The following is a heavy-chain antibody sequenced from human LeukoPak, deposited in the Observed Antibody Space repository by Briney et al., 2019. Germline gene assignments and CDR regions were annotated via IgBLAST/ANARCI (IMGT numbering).Heavy chain of an antibody. J-gene: IGHJ4*02. CDR1: GYTFTSYG. V-gene: IGHV1-18*01. D-gene: IGHD3-9*01. CDR3: ARGAGRYFDWLLPPFDY. Sequence: GASVKVSCKASGYTFTSYGISWVRQAPGQGLEWMGWISAYNGNTNYAQKLQGRVTMTTDTSTSTAYMELRSLRSDDTAVYYCARGAGRYFDWLLPPFDYWGQGTLVIVSS. CDR2: ISAYNGNT.